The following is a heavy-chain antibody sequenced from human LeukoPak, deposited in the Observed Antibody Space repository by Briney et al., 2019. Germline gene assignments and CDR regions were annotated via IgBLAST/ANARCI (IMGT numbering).Heavy chain of an antibody. Sequence: PSETLSLTCTVSGGSISSSSYYWGWIRQPPGKGLEWIGSIYYSGSTYYNPSLKSQVTISVDTSKNQFSLKLSSVTAADTAVYYCARLVPAAPYYFDYWGQGTLVTVSS. V-gene: IGHV4-39*01. CDR3: ARLVPAAPYYFDY. CDR1: GGSISSSSYY. J-gene: IGHJ4*02. D-gene: IGHD2-2*01. CDR2: IYYSGST.